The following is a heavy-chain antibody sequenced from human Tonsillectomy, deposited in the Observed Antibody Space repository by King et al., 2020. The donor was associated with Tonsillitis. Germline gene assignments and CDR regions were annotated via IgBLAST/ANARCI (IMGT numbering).Heavy chain of an antibody. CDR2: IWYDGNNK. D-gene: IGHD3-9*01. V-gene: IGHV3-33*01. Sequence: VQLVESGGGVVQPGRSLRLSCAASGFSFSDYGLHWVRQAPGKGLEWVAVIWYDGNNKYYADSVKGRFTISRDNSKKTLYLQMNNLRAEDTAMYYCAGDLDRHYNILTGYFNSPPGFWGQGTLVTVSS. CDR1: GFSFSDYG. CDR3: AGDLDRHYNILTGYFNSPPGF. J-gene: IGHJ4*02.